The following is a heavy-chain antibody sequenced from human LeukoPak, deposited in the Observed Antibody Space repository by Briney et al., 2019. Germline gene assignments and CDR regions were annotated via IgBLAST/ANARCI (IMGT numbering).Heavy chain of an antibody. CDR3: ARDPYSSFFGAFDI. Sequence: GGSLRLSCVASKFTFSSYWMTWVRQAPGEGLEWVANIKQDGSEEYYVDSVKGRFTISGDNAKNSLYLQMNSLRAEDTALYYCARDPYSSFFGAFDIWGQGTMVTVSS. CDR1: KFTFSSYW. J-gene: IGHJ3*02. CDR2: IKQDGSEE. V-gene: IGHV3-7*04. D-gene: IGHD6-6*01.